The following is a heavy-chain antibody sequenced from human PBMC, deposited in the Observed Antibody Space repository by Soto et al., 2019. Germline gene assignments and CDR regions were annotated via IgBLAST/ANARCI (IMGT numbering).Heavy chain of an antibody. V-gene: IGHV1-2*02. CDR3: ARWTMGNYFSQTFFYYRMDV. J-gene: IGHJ6*02. CDR2: INPNSGDT. D-gene: IGHD3-3*01. CDR1: GYTFTGYY. Sequence: SVKVSCKVSGYTFTGYYMHWVRQAPGHGLEWMGWINPNSGDTNYGENFQGRVTMTRDTSISTGYMELGSLRSDETAVYFCARWTMGNYFSQTFFYYRMDVWGQGSTVTVSS.